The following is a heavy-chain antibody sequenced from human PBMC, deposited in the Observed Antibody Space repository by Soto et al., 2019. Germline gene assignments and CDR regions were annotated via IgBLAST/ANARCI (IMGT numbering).Heavy chain of an antibody. CDR3: VRVAPSGGSVPRFDP. D-gene: IGHD3-10*01. J-gene: IGHJ5*02. CDR2: INAGNGNT. CDR1: GYTFTAYN. Sequence: QVQLVQSGAEVKEPGASVRVSCKAFGYTFTAYNIHWLRQAPGQGLEWMGWINAGNGNTRSSRKFQGRVIITRDTSATTAYLEVDSLRSEDTAIYYCVRVAPSGGSVPRFDPWGQGTLLTVSS. V-gene: IGHV1-3*01.